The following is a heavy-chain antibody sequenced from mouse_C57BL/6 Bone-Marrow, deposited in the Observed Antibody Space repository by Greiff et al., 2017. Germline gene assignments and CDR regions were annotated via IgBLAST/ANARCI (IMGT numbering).Heavy chain of an antibody. CDR2: IDPSDSET. J-gene: IGHJ2*01. CDR3: ARGGYYYGSFFDY. V-gene: IGHV1-52*01. Sequence: QVQLKQPGAELVRPGSSVKLSCKASGYTFTSYWMHWVKQRPIQGLEWIGNIDPSDSETHYNQKFKDKATLTVDKSSSTAYMQLSSLTSEDSAVYYCARGGYYYGSFFDYWGQGTTLTVSS. D-gene: IGHD1-1*01. CDR1: GYTFTSYW.